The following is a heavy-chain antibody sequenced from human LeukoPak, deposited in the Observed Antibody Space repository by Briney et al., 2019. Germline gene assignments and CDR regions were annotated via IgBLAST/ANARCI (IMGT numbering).Heavy chain of an antibody. D-gene: IGHD6-13*01. CDR3: ARHETAAAIGGY. V-gene: IGHV4-38-2*02. Sequence: KPSETLSLTCTVSGNSISSGFYWGWIRQPPGKGLEWIGSIYHSGGTYYNLSLKSRVTISVDTSKNQFSLKLSSVTAADTAVYYCARHETAAAIGGYWGQGTLVTVSS. CDR1: GNSISSGFY. J-gene: IGHJ4*02. CDR2: IYHSGGT.